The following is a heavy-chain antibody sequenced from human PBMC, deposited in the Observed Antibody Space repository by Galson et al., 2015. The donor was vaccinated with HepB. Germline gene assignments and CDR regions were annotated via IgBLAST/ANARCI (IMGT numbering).Heavy chain of an antibody. Sequence: SLRLSCAASGFTFSSYSLNWIRQAPGKGLEWISYITTNGRTIYYADSVKGRFTISRDNAKKSLFLEMNNLTVEDTAMYYCARDNYYDSPLNPWGQGTLVTVSS. CDR1: GFTFSSYS. CDR2: ITTNGRTI. D-gene: IGHD3-22*01. V-gene: IGHV3-48*04. CDR3: ARDNYYDSPLNP. J-gene: IGHJ4*02.